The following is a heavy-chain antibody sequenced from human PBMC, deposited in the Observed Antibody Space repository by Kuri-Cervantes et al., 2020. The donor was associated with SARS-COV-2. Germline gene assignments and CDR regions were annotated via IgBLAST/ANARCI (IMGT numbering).Heavy chain of an antibody. CDR1: GYSISSGYY. CDR2: IYHSGST. D-gene: IGHD6-25*01. CDR3: ARVGSALRRDFGY. J-gene: IGHJ4*02. V-gene: IGHV4-38-2*01. Sequence: GSLRLSCAVSGYSISSGYYWDWIRQPPGKGLEWIGSIYHSGSTYYNPSLKSRVTISVDTSKNQFSLKLSSVTAADTAVYYCARVGSALRRDFGYWGQGTLVTVSS.